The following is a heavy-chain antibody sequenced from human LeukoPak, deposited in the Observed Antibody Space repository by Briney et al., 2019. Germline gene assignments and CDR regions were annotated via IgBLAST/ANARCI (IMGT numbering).Heavy chain of an antibody. D-gene: IGHD2-2*02. CDR3: ARETYCSRTSCYMLY. J-gene: IGHJ4*02. CDR1: GGTFSSYG. Sequence: SVKVSCKVSGGTFSSYGLNWVRRAPGQGLEWVGGVIPISATANYAQKFQGRVTITTDESTSTTYMELSSLRSEDTAVYYCARETYCSRTSCYMLYWGQGTLVTVSS. V-gene: IGHV1-69*05. CDR2: VIPISATA.